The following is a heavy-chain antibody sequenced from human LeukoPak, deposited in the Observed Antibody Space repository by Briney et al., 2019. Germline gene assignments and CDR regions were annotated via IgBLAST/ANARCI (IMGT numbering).Heavy chain of an antibody. J-gene: IGHJ4*02. CDR1: GVTFSSYS. CDR3: ARDYASGSYPIGY. V-gene: IGHV3-48*02. Sequence: GGSLRLSCAASGVTFSSYSMSWVRQAPGEGLEWVSYISSSSTTYYAESVKGRFTISRDNAKNSLYLQMSSLRDGDTAVYFCARDYASGSYPIGYWGQGTLVTVSS. CDR2: ISSSSTT. D-gene: IGHD3-16*01.